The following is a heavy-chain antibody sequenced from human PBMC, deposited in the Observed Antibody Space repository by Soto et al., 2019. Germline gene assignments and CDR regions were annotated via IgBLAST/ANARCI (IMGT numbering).Heavy chain of an antibody. CDR3: AKMGLNYYGPYYFDY. D-gene: IGHD1-26*01. J-gene: IGHJ4*02. CDR1: GFTFSSYA. Sequence: GGSLRLSCAASGFTFSSYAMSWVRQAPGKGLEWVSAISGSGGSTYYADSVKGRFTISRDNSKNTLYLQMNSLRAEDTAVYYCAKMGLNYYGPYYFDYWGQGTLVTVSS. CDR2: ISGSGGST. V-gene: IGHV3-23*01.